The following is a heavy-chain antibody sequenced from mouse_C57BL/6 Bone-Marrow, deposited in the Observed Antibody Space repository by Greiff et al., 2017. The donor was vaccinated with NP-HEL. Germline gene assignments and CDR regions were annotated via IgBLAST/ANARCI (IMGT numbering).Heavy chain of an antibody. Sequence: EVNVVESGGGLVKPGGSLKLSCAASGFTFSSYTMSWVRQTPEKRLEWVATISGGGGNTYYPDSVKGRFTISRDDAKNTLYLQMSSLRSEDTALYYCARLYYGYDGFAYWGQGTLVTVSA. D-gene: IGHD2-2*01. J-gene: IGHJ3*01. CDR2: ISGGGGNT. CDR1: GFTFSSYT. V-gene: IGHV5-9*01. CDR3: ARLYYGYDGFAY.